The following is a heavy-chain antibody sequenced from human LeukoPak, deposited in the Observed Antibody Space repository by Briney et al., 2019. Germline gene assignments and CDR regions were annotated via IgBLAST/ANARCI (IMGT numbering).Heavy chain of an antibody. Sequence: GGSLRLSCAASGFTFSSYAMSWVRQAPGKGLEWVSAISGSGGSTYYADSVKGRFTISRDNSKNTLYLQMNNLRAEDTAVYYCAKDQGDSSGYYNYWGQGTLVTVSS. CDR1: GFTFSSYA. D-gene: IGHD3-22*01. CDR3: AKDQGDSSGYYNY. J-gene: IGHJ4*02. CDR2: ISGSGGST. V-gene: IGHV3-23*01.